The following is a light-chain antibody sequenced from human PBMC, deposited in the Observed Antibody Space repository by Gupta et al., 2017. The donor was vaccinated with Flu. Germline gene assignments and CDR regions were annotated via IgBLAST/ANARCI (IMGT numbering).Light chain of an antibody. CDR1: HLVTDN. V-gene: IGKV3-15*01. CDR3: QQYTNRPLT. Sequence: TQSPATLSVSPGETVTLSCRASHLVTDNLAWYHQKPGQAPSLLFYDASTRATGVPARFSASGSGATFTLTISGLQPEDIGIYSCQQYTNRPLTFGPGTKVDL. J-gene: IGKJ3*01. CDR2: DAS.